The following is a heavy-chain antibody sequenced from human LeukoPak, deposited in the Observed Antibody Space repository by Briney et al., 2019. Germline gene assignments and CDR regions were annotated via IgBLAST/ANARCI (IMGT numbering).Heavy chain of an antibody. CDR3: AKLRRISGYGRRYYFDY. CDR2: ISGSGGST. CDR1: GFTFSGYA. D-gene: IGHD5-12*01. J-gene: IGHJ4*02. Sequence: GGSLRLSCAASGFTFSGYAMSWVRQAPGKGLEWVSAISGSGGSTYYADSVKGRFTISRDNSKNTLYLQMNSLRAEDTAVYYCAKLRRISGYGRRYYFDYWGQGTLVTVSS. V-gene: IGHV3-23*01.